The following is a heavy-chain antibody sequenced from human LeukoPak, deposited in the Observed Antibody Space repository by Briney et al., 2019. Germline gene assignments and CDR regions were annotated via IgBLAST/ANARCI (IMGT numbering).Heavy chain of an antibody. J-gene: IGHJ3*02. CDR2: IYYSGST. D-gene: IGHD3-22*01. Sequence: SETLSLTCTVSGGSLSSYYWSWLRQPPGKGLAGMGYIYYSGSTNYNPSLKSRVTISVDTSKIQFSLKLSFVTAADTAVYYCARDRATYYYDSSGYYYVSSDAFDIWGQGTMVTVSS. V-gene: IGHV4-59*01. CDR3: ARDRATYYYDSSGYYYVSSDAFDI. CDR1: GGSLSSYY.